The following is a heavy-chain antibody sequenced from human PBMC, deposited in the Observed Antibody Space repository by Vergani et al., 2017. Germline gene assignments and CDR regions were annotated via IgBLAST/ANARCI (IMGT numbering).Heavy chain of an antibody. CDR1: GFTFDDYA. CDR2: ISWNSGSI. V-gene: IGHV3-9*01. J-gene: IGHJ3*02. CDR3: AKEYYDYIGDAFDI. Sequence: EVQLVESGGGLVQPGRSLRLSCAASGFTFDDYAMHWVRQAPGKGLEWVSGISWNSGSIGYADSVKGRFTISRDNAKNSLYLQMNSLRAEDTALYYCAKEYYDYIGDAFDIWGQGTMVTGSS. D-gene: IGHD3-16*01.